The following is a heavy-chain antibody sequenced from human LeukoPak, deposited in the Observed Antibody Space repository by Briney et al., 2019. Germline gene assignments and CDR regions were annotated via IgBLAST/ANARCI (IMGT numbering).Heavy chain of an antibody. Sequence: SETLSLTCTVSGGSISSHYWSWIRQPPGKGLEWIGYIYYSGSTNYNPSLKSRVTISVDTSKNQFSLKLSSATAADTAVYYCARGSIAARWGQGTLVTVSS. CDR2: IYYSGST. CDR1: GGSISSHY. V-gene: IGHV4-59*11. D-gene: IGHD6-6*01. CDR3: ARGSIAAR. J-gene: IGHJ4*02.